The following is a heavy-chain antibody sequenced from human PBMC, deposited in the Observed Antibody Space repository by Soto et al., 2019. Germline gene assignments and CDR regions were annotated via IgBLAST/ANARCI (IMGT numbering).Heavy chain of an antibody. J-gene: IGHJ4*02. D-gene: IGHD1-26*01. CDR3: AREGDEWELSGTFDY. CDR1: GFTFSSYG. CDR2: IWYDGSNK. Sequence: QVQLVESGGGVVQPGRSLRLSCAASGFTFSSYGMHWVRQAPGKGLEWVAVIWYDGSNKYYADSVKGRFTISRDNSKNTRYLQMNSLRAEDTAVYYCAREGDEWELSGTFDYWGQGTLVTVSS. V-gene: IGHV3-33*01.